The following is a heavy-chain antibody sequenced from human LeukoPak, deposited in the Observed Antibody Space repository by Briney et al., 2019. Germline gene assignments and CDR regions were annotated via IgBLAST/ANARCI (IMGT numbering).Heavy chain of an antibody. J-gene: IGHJ6*02. Sequence: GGSLRLSCAASGFTFSSHWMHWVRQAAGEGLVWVSRINAEATNTIHADSVKGRLPISRTTPKNTLYLQTNSLRAEDTAVYYCVRGATYYYPALDVWGQGTTVTVSS. CDR2: INAEATNT. CDR1: GFTFSSHW. CDR3: VRGATYYYPALDV. V-gene: IGHV3-74*01.